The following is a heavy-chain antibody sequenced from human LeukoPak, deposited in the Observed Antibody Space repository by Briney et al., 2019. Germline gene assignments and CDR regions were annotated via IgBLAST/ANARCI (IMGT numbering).Heavy chain of an antibody. CDR1: GFTVSSNY. V-gene: IGHV3-21*01. Sequence: GGSLRLSCAVSGFTVSSNYMSWVRQAPGKGLEWVSSIDTSSSYIYYADSVKGRFTISRDNAKNSLYLQMNSLRAEDTAVYYCARSKAAPGAFDIWGLGTMVTVSS. J-gene: IGHJ3*02. CDR2: IDTSSSYI. D-gene: IGHD6-6*01. CDR3: ARSKAAPGAFDI.